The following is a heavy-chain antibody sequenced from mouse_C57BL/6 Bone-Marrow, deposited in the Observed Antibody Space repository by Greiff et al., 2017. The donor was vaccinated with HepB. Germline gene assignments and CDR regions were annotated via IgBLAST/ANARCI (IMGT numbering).Heavy chain of an antibody. Sequence: QVQLQQSGAELVRPGTSVKVSCKASGYAFTNYLIEWVKQRPGQGLEWIGVINPGSGGTNYNEKFKGKATLTADKSSSTAYMQLSSLTSEDSAVYFCARRGVTTAAMDYWGQGTSVTVSS. D-gene: IGHD1-2*01. CDR1: GYAFTNYL. CDR2: INPGSGGT. V-gene: IGHV1-54*01. CDR3: ARRGVTTAAMDY. J-gene: IGHJ4*01.